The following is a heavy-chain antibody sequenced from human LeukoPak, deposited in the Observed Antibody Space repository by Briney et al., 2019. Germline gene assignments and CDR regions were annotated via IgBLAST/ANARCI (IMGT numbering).Heavy chain of an antibody. V-gene: IGHV5-51*01. D-gene: IGHD2-2*01. J-gene: IGHJ4*02. CDR2: IYPGDSDT. Sequence: GESLKISFKGSGYSFTSYWIGWVRQMPGKGLEWMGIIYPGDSDTRYSPSFQGQVTISADKSISTAYLQWSSLKASDTAMYYCARRGYCSSTSCRYFDYWGQGTLVTVSS. CDR3: ARRGYCSSTSCRYFDY. CDR1: GYSFTSYW.